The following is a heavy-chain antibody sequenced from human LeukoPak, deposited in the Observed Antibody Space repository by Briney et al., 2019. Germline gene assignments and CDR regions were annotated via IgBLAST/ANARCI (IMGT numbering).Heavy chain of an antibody. D-gene: IGHD5-18*01. CDR3: ARGGYSYGYSADY. J-gene: IGHJ4*02. V-gene: IGHV4-59*01. Sequence: SETLSLTCTVSSGSISSYYWSWIRQPPGKGLEWIGYIYYSGSTNYNPSLKSRVTISVDTSKNQFSLKLSSVTAADTAVYYCARGGYSYGYSADYWGQGTLVTVSS. CDR1: SGSISSYY. CDR2: IYYSGST.